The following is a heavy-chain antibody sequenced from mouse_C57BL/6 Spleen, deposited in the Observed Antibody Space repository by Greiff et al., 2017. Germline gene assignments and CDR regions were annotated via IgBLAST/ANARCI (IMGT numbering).Heavy chain of an antibody. D-gene: IGHD3-2*02. CDR1: GYTFTSYW. Sequence: QVQLQQPGAELVRPGSSVKLSCKASGYTFTSYWMDWVKQRPGQGLEWIGNIYPSDSETHYNQKFKDKATLTVDKSSSTAYMQRSSLTSEDSAVYYCASGSSGYGYWGQGTTLTVSS. CDR2: IYPSDSET. V-gene: IGHV1-61*01. J-gene: IGHJ2*01. CDR3: ASGSSGYGY.